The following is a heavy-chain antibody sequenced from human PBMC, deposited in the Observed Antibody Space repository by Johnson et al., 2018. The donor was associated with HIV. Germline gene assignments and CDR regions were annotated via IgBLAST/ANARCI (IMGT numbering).Heavy chain of an antibody. CDR2: IKQDGSEK. CDR1: GFTFSSYW. J-gene: IGHJ3*02. D-gene: IGHD3-10*01. CDR3: ARDTITMVRGVVDAFDI. Sequence: VKLVESGGGLVQPGGSLRLSCATSGFTFSSYWMSWVRQAPGKGLEWVANIKQDGSEKYYVDSVKGRFTISRDNAKNSLYLQMNSLRAEDTAVYYCARDTITMVRGVVDAFDIWGQGTMVTVSS. V-gene: IGHV3-7*01.